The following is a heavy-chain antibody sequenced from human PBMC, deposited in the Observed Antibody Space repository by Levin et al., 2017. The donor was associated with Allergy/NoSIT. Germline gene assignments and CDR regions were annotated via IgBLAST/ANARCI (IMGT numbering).Heavy chain of an antibody. Sequence: SETLSLTCTVSGASIGSFYWNWIRQSPGKGLEWLGSVYHSGSTKYNPSLESRVTISVDTSKNQFFLKLSSVTAADTAVYYCAGGSIIIPLEYWGQGTLVTVSS. J-gene: IGHJ4*02. CDR2: VYHSGST. CDR1: GASIGSFY. V-gene: IGHV4-59*01. D-gene: IGHD3-10*01. CDR3: AGGSIIIPLEY.